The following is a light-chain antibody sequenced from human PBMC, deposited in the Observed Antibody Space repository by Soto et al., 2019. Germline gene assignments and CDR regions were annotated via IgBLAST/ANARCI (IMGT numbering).Light chain of an antibody. CDR1: SSNIGAGYD. CDR3: QSYDSSLSGSKVV. CDR2: GNR. J-gene: IGLJ2*01. Sequence: QSALTQPPSVSGAPGQRVTISCTGSSSNIGAGYDVHWYQQLPGTAPKLVIYGNRNRPSGVPHRFSGSKSGTSASLAITGLQAEDEADYYCQSYDSSLSGSKVVFGGGTKLTVL. V-gene: IGLV1-40*01.